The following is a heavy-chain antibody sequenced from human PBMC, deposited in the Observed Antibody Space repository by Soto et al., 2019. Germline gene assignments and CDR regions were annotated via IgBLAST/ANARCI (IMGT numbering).Heavy chain of an antibody. Sequence: ASVKVSCKASGYTFTSYGISWVRQAPGQGLEWMGRISTDNGNTNYAQKLQGRVTITTDTSTNTAYMELRSLRSDDTAVYYCARDEGSGWYADAFDIWGQGTMVTVSS. CDR1: GYTFTSYG. V-gene: IGHV1-18*01. J-gene: IGHJ3*02. CDR3: ARDEGSGWYADAFDI. CDR2: ISTDNGNT. D-gene: IGHD6-19*01.